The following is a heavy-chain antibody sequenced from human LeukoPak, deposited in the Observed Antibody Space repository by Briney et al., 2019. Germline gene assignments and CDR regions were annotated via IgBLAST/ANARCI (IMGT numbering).Heavy chain of an antibody. CDR1: GYTFTGYY. Sequence: ASVKVPCKASGYTFTGYYMHWVRQAPGQGLEWMGWINPNSGGTNYAQKFQGRVTMTRDTSISTAYMELSRLRSDDTAVYYCARHHDSSGYYYYYYYGMDVWGQGTTVTVSS. CDR2: INPNSGGT. J-gene: IGHJ6*02. V-gene: IGHV1-2*02. CDR3: ARHHDSSGYYYYYYYGMDV. D-gene: IGHD3-22*01.